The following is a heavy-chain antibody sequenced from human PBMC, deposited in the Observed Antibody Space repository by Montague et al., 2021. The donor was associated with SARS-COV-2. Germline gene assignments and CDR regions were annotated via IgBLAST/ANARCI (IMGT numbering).Heavy chain of an antibody. J-gene: IGHJ6*02. CDR1: GGSISGYY. V-gene: IGHV4-59*01. D-gene: IGHD2-8*01. CDR3: ARLLRSCTNGVCRTYYYYAMDV. CDR2: IYYSGST. Sequence: SETLYLTCTVSGGSISGYYWSWIRQPPGKGLEWIGYIYYSGSTKXNPFLESRVTVSVDRSKNRVSLKLSSVTAADTAVYYCARLLRSCTNGVCRTYYYYAMDVWGQGTTVTVSS.